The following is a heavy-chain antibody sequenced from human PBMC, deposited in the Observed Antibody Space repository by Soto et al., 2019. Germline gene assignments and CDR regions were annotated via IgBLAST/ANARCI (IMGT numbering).Heavy chain of an antibody. CDR3: ARVGGYDRPYYYYGMDV. CDR2: IIPIFGTA. Sequence: VQLVQSGAEVKKPGSSVKVSCKASGGTFSSYAISWVRQAPGQGLEWMGGIIPIFGTANYAQKFQGRVTITADESTSTAYMELSSLRSEDTAVYYCARVGGYDRPYYYYGMDVWGQGTTVTVSS. D-gene: IGHD5-12*01. V-gene: IGHV1-69*01. CDR1: GGTFSSYA. J-gene: IGHJ6*02.